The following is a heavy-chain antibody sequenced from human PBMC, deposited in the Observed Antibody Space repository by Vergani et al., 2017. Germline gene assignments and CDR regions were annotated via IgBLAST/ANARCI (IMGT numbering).Heavy chain of an antibody. D-gene: IGHD3-9*01. J-gene: IGHJ5*01. CDR2: ISGSGGNT. CDR3: ARARCIETCYMSNWLDS. CDR1: GFTFSSYA. Sequence: EVQLLESGGNLIQPGGSLRLSCGASGFTFSSYAMIWVRLAPGKGLQWVSAISGSGGNTFYTDSVKGRFTISRDNSKDTLYLQMNSLRVEDTGVYYCARARCIETCYMSNWLDSWGQGTLVTVSS. V-gene: IGHV3-23*01.